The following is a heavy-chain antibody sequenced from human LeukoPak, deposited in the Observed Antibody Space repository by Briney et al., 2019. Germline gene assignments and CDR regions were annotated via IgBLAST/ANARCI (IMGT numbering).Heavy chain of an antibody. Sequence: ASVKVSCKASGYTFTSYGISWVRQAPGHGLEWMGWISAYNGNTNYAQKFQGRVTMTRDTSISTAYMELSRLRSDDTAVYYCARAVYSSSWYDYWGQGTLVTVSS. V-gene: IGHV1-18*01. CDR2: ISAYNGNT. CDR1: GYTFTSYG. D-gene: IGHD6-13*01. J-gene: IGHJ4*02. CDR3: ARAVYSSSWYDY.